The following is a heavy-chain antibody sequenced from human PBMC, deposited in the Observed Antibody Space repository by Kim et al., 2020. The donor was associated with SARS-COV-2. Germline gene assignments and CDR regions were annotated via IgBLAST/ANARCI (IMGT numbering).Heavy chain of an antibody. V-gene: IGHV4-39*01. CDR1: GGSISSSSYY. CDR3: AGETNQYYYGSVSYYYYYYYRMDV. D-gene: IGHD3-10*01. CDR2: IYYSGST. J-gene: IGHJ6*02. Sequence: SETLSLTCTVSGGSISSSSYYWGWIRQPPGKGLEWIGSIYYSGSTYYNPSLKSRVTISVDTSKNQFSLKLSSVTAADTAVYYCAGETNQYYYGSVSYYYYYYYRMDVGGGGTRVSVPS.